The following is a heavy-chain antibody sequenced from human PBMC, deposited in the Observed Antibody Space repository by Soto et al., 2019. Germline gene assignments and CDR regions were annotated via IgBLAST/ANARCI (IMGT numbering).Heavy chain of an antibody. J-gene: IGHJ5*02. V-gene: IGHV1-18*01. Sequence: ASVKVSCKASGYTFTSYGISWVRQAPGQGLEWMGWISAYNGNTNYAQKLQGRVTMTTDTSTSTAYMELRSLRSDDTAVYYCARDPSYDFWSGYTGAWFDPWGQGTLVTVSS. CDR1: GYTFTSYG. CDR2: ISAYNGNT. D-gene: IGHD3-3*01. CDR3: ARDPSYDFWSGYTGAWFDP.